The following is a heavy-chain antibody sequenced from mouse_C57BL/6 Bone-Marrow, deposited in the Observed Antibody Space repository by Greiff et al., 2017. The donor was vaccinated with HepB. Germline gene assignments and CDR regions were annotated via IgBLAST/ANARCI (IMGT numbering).Heavy chain of an antibody. V-gene: IGHV1-74*01. CDR2: IHPSDSDT. CDR3: AIQALIYDGYYYFDY. J-gene: IGHJ2*01. D-gene: IGHD2-3*01. Sequence: QVQLQQPGAELVKPGASVKVSCKASGYTFTSYWMHWVKQRPGQGLEWIGRIHPSDSDTNYNQKFKGKATLTVDKSSSTDYMQLSSLTSEDSAVYYCAIQALIYDGYYYFDYWGQGTTLTVSS. CDR1: GYTFTSYW.